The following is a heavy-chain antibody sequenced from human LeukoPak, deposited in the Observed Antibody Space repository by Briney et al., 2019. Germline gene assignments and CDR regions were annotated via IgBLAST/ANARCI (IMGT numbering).Heavy chain of an antibody. Sequence: GGSLRLSCAASGFSFSTIYMSWVRQTPGQGLEWVANINVDGTAEYYVDSVKSRFTISRDNAKNSLYLQMNSLRAEDTAVYYCAKAPPYKKYFDYWGQGTLVTVSS. CDR3: AKAPPYKKYFDY. CDR1: GFSFSTIY. J-gene: IGHJ4*02. V-gene: IGHV3-7*03. CDR2: INVDGTAE. D-gene: IGHD1-1*01.